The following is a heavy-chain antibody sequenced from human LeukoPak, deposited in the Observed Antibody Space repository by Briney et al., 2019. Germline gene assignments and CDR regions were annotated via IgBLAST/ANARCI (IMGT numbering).Heavy chain of an antibody. CDR2: IYSGGST. CDR3: ATGPPDEDDAFDI. J-gene: IGHJ3*02. V-gene: IGHV3-53*01. Sequence: GGSLRLSCAASGFTVSSNYMSWVRQAPGKGLEWVSVIYSGGSTYYADSVKGRFTISRDNSKNTLYLQMNSLRAEDTAVYYCATGPPDEDDAFDIWGQGTMVTVSS. CDR1: GFTVSSNY.